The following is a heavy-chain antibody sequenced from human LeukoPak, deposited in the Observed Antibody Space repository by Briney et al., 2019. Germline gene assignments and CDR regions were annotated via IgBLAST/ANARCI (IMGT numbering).Heavy chain of an antibody. CDR2: INPNSGGT. CDR1: GYTFTGYY. Sequence: ASVKVSCKASGYTFTGYYMHWVRQAPGQGLEWMGWINPNSGGTNYAQKFQGRVTMTRDTSISTAYMELSRPRSDDTAVYYCARSYSSGWTYHYWGQGTLVTVSS. J-gene: IGHJ4*02. CDR3: ARSYSSGWTYHY. D-gene: IGHD6-19*01. V-gene: IGHV1-2*02.